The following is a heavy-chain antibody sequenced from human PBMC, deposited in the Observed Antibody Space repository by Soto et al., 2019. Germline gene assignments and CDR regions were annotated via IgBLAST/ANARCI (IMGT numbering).Heavy chain of an antibody. V-gene: IGHV4-39*01. D-gene: IGHD2-21*01. CDR2: LSYSGSP. CDR1: GGSIRSNDYY. Sequence: QLQLQESGPGLVKPSETLSLTCSVSGGSIRSNDYYWAWIRQPPGKGLEWIGSLSYSGSPYYTSSLKSRVTISLETSRTQFSLRLTSVTAADTAVYYCARHIARELIANPYWFDPWGQGTLVTVSS. CDR3: ARHIARELIANPYWFDP. J-gene: IGHJ5*02.